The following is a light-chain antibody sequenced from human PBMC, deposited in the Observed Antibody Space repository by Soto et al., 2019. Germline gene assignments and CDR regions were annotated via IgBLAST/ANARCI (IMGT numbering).Light chain of an antibody. CDR1: QSISSW. J-gene: IGKJ2*01. CDR2: DAS. Sequence: DIQMTQSPSTLSASAGDRVTITCRASQSISSWLAWYQQKPGKAPKLLIYDASSLESGVPSRFSGSGSGTEFTLTISSLQPDDFAPYYCQQYNTYSPYTFGQGTKLEIK. V-gene: IGKV1-5*01. CDR3: QQYNTYSPYT.